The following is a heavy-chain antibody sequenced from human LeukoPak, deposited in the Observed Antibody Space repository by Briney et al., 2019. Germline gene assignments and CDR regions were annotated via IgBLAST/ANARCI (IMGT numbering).Heavy chain of an antibody. D-gene: IGHD3-10*01. Sequence: KPSETLSLTCTVSGGSISSYYWSWIRQPPGKGLEWIRYIYTSGSTNYNPSLKSRVTISVDTSKNQFSLKLSSVTAADTAVYYCASTLGEWFDPWGQGTLVTVSS. V-gene: IGHV4-4*09. CDR3: ASTLGEWFDP. CDR2: IYTSGST. J-gene: IGHJ5*02. CDR1: GGSISSYY.